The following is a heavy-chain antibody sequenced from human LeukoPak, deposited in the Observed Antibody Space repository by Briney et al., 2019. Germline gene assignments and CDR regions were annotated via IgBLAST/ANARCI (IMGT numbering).Heavy chain of an antibody. CDR3: ARDSGRFDVFDI. J-gene: IGHJ3*02. CDR2: IYSDGRT. V-gene: IGHV3-53*01. D-gene: IGHD3-10*01. CDR1: GFTVSTNY. Sequence: GGSLRLSCAAAGFTVSTNYMSWVRQAPGKGLEWVSVIYSDGRTYYADSVKGRFTISRDNSKNTLYLQMNSLRAEDTAVYYCARDSGRFDVFDIWGQGTMVTVSS.